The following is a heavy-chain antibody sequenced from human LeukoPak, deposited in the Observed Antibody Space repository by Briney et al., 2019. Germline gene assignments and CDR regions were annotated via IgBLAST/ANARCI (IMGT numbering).Heavy chain of an antibody. CDR1: GFTVSSNY. Sequence: GGSLRLSCAASGFTVSSNYMSWVRQAPGKGLEWVSLIYSGGSTYYADSVKGRFTISRDDSKNMVFLQMNSLRAEDTAVYYCARGIREGAPIDLWGQGTLVTVSS. J-gene: IGHJ5*02. D-gene: IGHD1-26*01. CDR2: IYSGGST. V-gene: IGHV3-53*01. CDR3: ARGIREGAPIDL.